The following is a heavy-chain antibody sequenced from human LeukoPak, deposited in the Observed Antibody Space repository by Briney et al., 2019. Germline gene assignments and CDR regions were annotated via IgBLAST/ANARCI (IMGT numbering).Heavy chain of an antibody. CDR2: INHSGST. V-gene: IGHV4-34*01. CDR1: GGSFSGYY. CDR3: ARTPYDLWSATNYGMDV. D-gene: IGHD3-3*01. J-gene: IGHJ6*02. Sequence: SETLSLTCAVYGGSFSGYYWSWIRQPPGKGLEWIGEINHSGSTNYNPSLKSRVTISVDTSKNQFSLKLSSVTAADTAVYYCARTPYDLWSATNYGMDVWGQGTTVTVSS.